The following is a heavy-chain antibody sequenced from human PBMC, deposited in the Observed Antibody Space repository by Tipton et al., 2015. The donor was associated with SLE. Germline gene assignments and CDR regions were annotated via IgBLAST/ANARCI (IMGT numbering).Heavy chain of an antibody. CDR2: ISYDGSNK. J-gene: IGHJ4*02. D-gene: IGHD3-10*01. CDR3: AREWEAGPYYYGSGSYFDY. Sequence: RSLRLSCAASGFTFSSYAMHWVRQAPGKGLEWVAVISYDGSNKYYADSVKGRFTISRDNSKNTLYLQMNSLRAEDTAVYYCAREWEAGPYYYGSGSYFDYWGQGTLVTVSS. CDR1: GFTFSSYA. V-gene: IGHV3-30*04.